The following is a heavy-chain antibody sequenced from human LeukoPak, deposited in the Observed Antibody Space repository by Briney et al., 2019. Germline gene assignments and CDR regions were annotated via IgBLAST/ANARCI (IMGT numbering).Heavy chain of an antibody. CDR1: GYXFTSYW. V-gene: IGHV5-10-1*01. J-gene: IGHJ4*02. CDR2: IDPSDSYT. Sequence: GESLKISCNGSGYXFTSYWISWVRQMPGKGLEWMGRIDPSDSYTNYSPSFQGHVTISADKSISTAYLQWSSLKASDTAMYYCARLNGYSYGCDYWGQGTLVTVSS. D-gene: IGHD5-18*01. CDR3: ARLNGYSYGCDY.